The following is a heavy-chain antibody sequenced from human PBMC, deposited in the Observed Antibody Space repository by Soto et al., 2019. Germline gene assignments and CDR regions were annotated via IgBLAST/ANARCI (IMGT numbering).Heavy chain of an antibody. Sequence: QVQLVESGGGVVQPGRSLRLSCAASGFTFSSYAMHWVRQAPGKGLEWVAVISYDGSNKYYADSVKGRFTISRDNSKNTLYLQMNSLRAEDTAVYYCARDHEGLVWAYYYYCGMDVWGQGTTVTVSS. D-gene: IGHD1-26*01. V-gene: IGHV3-30-3*01. CDR1: GFTFSSYA. CDR2: ISYDGSNK. CDR3: ARDHEGLVWAYYYYCGMDV. J-gene: IGHJ6*02.